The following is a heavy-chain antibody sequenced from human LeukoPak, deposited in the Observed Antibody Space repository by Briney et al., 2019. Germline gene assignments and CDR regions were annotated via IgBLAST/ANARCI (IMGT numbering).Heavy chain of an antibody. V-gene: IGHV3-7*01. Sequence: GGSLRLSCAASGFSFSSYWMSWVRQAPGKGLEWVANIKQDGSEKYYVDSVKGRFTISRDNAKNSLYLQMNSLRAEDTAVYYCARDGYNEGGSGWFDPWGQGTLVTVSS. CDR1: GFSFSSYW. CDR2: IKQDGSEK. CDR3: ARDGYNEGGSGWFDP. J-gene: IGHJ5*02. D-gene: IGHD5-24*01.